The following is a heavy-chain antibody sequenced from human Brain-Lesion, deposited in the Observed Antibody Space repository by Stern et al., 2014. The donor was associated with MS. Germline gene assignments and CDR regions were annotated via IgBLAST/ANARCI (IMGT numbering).Heavy chain of an antibody. D-gene: IGHD3-10*01. CDR1: GGTFSSYT. CDR3: ARESTGDAFDI. CDR2: IIAIVGIA. J-gene: IGHJ3*02. V-gene: IGHV1-69*09. Sequence: VQLVESGAEVKKPGSSVKVSCKASGGTFSSYTITWVRQAPGQGLEWMGRIIAIVGIADYARKFQGRVTITADKSTSTAYMELSSLRSEDTAVYYCARESTGDAFDIWGQGTMVTVSS.